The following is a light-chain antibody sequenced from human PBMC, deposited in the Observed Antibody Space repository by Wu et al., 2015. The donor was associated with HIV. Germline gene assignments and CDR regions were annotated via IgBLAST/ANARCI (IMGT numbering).Light chain of an antibody. V-gene: IGKV1-33*01. CDR2: DAS. J-gene: IGKJ2*01. Sequence: DIRMTQSPSSLPAFVGDRVTITCQASHDINNYLNWYQQKLGKAPKVLIYDASYLETGVPSRFSGSGSGRNFSLTITNLQPEDFATYYCQHYGDLIYTSGQGTKVEIK. CDR1: HDINNY. CDR3: QHYGDLIYT.